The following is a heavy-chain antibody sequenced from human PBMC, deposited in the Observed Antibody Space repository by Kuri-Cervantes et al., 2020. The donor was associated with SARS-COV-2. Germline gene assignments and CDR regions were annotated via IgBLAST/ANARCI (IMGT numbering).Heavy chain of an antibody. Sequence: ASVKVSCKASGYTFTSYGISWVRQAPGQGLEWMGWISAYNGNTNYAQKLQGRVTMTTDTSTSTAYMELRSLRSDDTAVYYYARVGIVAVVAAIPDWFDPWGQGTLVTVSS. CDR1: GYTFTSYG. V-gene: IGHV1-18*01. D-gene: IGHD2-15*01. CDR3: ARVGIVAVVAAIPDWFDP. CDR2: ISAYNGNT. J-gene: IGHJ5*02.